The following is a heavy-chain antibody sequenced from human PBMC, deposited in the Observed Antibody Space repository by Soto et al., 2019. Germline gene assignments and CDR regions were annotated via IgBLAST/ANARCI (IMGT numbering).Heavy chain of an antibody. CDR3: ARDGALGFWSGYGCYYYYYGMDV. V-gene: IGHV1-3*01. Sequence: ASVKVSCKASGYTFSRDYMHWVRQAPGQGLEWMGWINAGNGNTKYSQKFQGRVTITRDTSASTAYMELSSLRSEDTAVYYCARDGALGFWSGYGCYYYYYGMDVWGQGTTVTVSS. CDR2: INAGNGNT. D-gene: IGHD3-3*01. J-gene: IGHJ6*02. CDR1: GYTFSRDY.